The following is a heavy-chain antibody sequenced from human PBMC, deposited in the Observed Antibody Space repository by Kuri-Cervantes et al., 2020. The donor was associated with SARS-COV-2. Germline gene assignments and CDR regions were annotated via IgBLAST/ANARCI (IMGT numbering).Heavy chain of an antibody. CDR3: ARELGGGSV. CDR2: ISSSSSYI. Sequence: GESLKISCAASGFIFSSYSMNWVRQAPGKGLEWVSSISSSSSYIYYADSVKGRFTISRDNAKNSLYLQMNSLRAEDTAVYYCARELGGGSVWGQGTLVTVSS. V-gene: IGHV3-21*01. J-gene: IGHJ4*02. CDR1: GFIFSSYS. D-gene: IGHD2-15*01.